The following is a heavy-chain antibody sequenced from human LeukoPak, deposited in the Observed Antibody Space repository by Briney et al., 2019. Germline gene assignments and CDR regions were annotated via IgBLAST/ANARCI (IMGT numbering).Heavy chain of an antibody. CDR1: GFTFSSYA. V-gene: IGHV3-23*01. Sequence: PGGSLRLSCAASGFTFSSYAMSWVRQAPGKGLGWVSAISGSGGSTYYADSVKGRFTISRDNSKNTLYLQMNSLRAEDTAVYYCAKAPSYGSGSYYTTWGQGTLVTVSS. J-gene: IGHJ5*02. CDR3: AKAPSYGSGSYYTT. D-gene: IGHD3-10*01. CDR2: ISGSGGST.